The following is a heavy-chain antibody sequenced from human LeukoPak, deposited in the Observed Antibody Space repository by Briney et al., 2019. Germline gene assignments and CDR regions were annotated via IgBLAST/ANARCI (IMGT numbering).Heavy chain of an antibody. Sequence: ASVKVSCKASGYTFISYAMNWVRQAPGQGLEWMGWINTDTGSPTYAQGFTGRFAFSLDTAVSTAYMQISSLKAEDTAVYYCARDPNLRSFDYWGQGTLVTVSS. CDR1: GYTFISYA. CDR3: ARDPNLRSFDY. CDR2: INTDTGSP. V-gene: IGHV7-4-1*02. J-gene: IGHJ4*02.